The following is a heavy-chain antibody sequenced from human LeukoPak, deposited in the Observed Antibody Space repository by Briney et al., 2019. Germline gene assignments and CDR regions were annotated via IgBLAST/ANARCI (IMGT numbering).Heavy chain of an antibody. CDR3: ARGGAYDYGVLDA. J-gene: IGHJ5*02. CDR1: GFAFSNHA. Sequence: GGSLRLSCEASGFAFSNHAMTWVRQAPGEGLQWVSTISDTGKKTFYRDSVRGRFTISRDISNNTLYLQMDGLRADDTAVYYCARGGAYDYGVLDAWGQGTLVTVSS. V-gene: IGHV3-23*01. CDR2: ISDTGKKT. D-gene: IGHD4/OR15-4a*01.